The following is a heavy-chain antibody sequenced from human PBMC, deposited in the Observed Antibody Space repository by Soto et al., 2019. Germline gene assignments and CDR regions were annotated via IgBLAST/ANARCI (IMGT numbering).Heavy chain of an antibody. V-gene: IGHV4-31*03. Sequence: SETLSLTCTVTGDSITSGGYYWSWIRQHPGKGLEWLGYIYGSGGSGSTLYNPSLKSRITLSVGTSKTQFSLNLSSVTVADTAVYFCAKDAGSYYYGSGSLGGYWYFDLWGRGTLVTVSS. D-gene: IGHD3-10*01. CDR2: IYGSGGSGST. CDR1: GDSITSGGYY. J-gene: IGHJ2*01. CDR3: AKDAGSYYYGSGSLGGYWYFDL.